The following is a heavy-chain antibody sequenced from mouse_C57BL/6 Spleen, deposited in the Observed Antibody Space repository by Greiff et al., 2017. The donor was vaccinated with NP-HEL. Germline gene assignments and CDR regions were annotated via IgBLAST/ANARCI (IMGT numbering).Heavy chain of an antibody. CDR3: ARKDYGNSWFAY. CDR2: IDPSDSYT. Sequence: QVQLQQPGAELVKPGASVTLSCQASGYTFTSYWMQWVKQRPGQGLEWIGEIDPSDSYTNYNQKFKGKATLTVDTTSSTAYMQLSSLTSEDSSVYDCARKDYGNSWFAYWGQGTLVTVSA. V-gene: IGHV1-50*01. J-gene: IGHJ3*01. CDR1: GYTFTSYW. D-gene: IGHD2-1*01.